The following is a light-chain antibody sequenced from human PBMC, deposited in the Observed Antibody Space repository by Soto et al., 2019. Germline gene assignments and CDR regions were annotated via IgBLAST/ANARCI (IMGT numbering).Light chain of an antibody. Sequence: DIQMTQSPSTLSASVGDRVTITCRASQSIRNWLAWYQQTPGKAPKLLIYEASTLESGVPSRFSGRGSGTEFTLTISSLQPDDFATYYCQQYNTYSREFGQGTTVEIK. V-gene: IGKV1-5*03. J-gene: IGKJ1*01. CDR1: QSIRNW. CDR2: EAS. CDR3: QQYNTYSRE.